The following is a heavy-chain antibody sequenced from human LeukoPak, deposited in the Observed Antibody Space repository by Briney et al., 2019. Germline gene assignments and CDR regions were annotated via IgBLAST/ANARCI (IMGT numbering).Heavy chain of an antibody. V-gene: IGHV1-18*01. CDR3: ARYGGYCSSTSCLHYFDY. CDR1: GYTFTSYG. J-gene: IGHJ4*02. Sequence: GASLKVSCKASGYTFTSYGISWVRQAPGQGLEWVGWISAYNGNTNYAQKLQGRVTMTTDTSTSTAYMELRSLRSDDTAVYYCARYGGYCSSTSCLHYFDYWGRGTLVTVSS. CDR2: ISAYNGNT. D-gene: IGHD2-2*01.